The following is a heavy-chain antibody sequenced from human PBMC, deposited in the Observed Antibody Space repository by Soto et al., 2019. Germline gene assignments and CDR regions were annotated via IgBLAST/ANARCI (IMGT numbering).Heavy chain of an antibody. CDR2: ISGSGGST. V-gene: IGHV3-23*01. Sequence: QAGGSLRLSCAASGFTFSSYAMSWVRQAPGKGLEWVSAISGSGGSTYYADSVKGRFTISRDNSKNTLYLQMNSLRAEDTAVYYCANIVVVVAATTDYWGQGTLVTVSS. J-gene: IGHJ4*02. CDR1: GFTFSSYA. CDR3: ANIVVVVAATTDY. D-gene: IGHD2-15*01.